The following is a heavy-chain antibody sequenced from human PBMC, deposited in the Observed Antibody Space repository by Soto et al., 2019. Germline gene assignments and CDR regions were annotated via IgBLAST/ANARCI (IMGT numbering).Heavy chain of an antibody. J-gene: IGHJ3*02. CDR1: GFSVSSNY. Sequence: PGGSLRLSCAASGFSVSSNYMSWVRQAPGKGLEWVSVLYSGGSTHYADSVKGRFTISRDNSSNTLYLQMNSLRPEDTAVYYCARDKRTDCSGGSCYGDAFDIWGQGTMVTVSS. D-gene: IGHD2-15*01. V-gene: IGHV3-66*01. CDR2: LYSGGST. CDR3: ARDKRTDCSGGSCYGDAFDI.